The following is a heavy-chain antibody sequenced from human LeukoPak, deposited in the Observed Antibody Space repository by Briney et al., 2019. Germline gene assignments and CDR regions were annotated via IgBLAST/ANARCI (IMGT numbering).Heavy chain of an antibody. D-gene: IGHD3-22*01. J-gene: IGHJ6*02. V-gene: IGHV3-53*01. CDR1: GFAVGSNY. Sequence: GGSLRLSCVASGFAVGSNYMSWVRQAPGKGLEWVSLIYSGGAIRYADSVKGRFTISRDNSKMTLTLQMNSLRAEDTAVYYCAKRLKRNYYYHYAMDVWGQGTTVTVSS. CDR3: AKRLKRNYYYHYAMDV. CDR2: IYSGGAI.